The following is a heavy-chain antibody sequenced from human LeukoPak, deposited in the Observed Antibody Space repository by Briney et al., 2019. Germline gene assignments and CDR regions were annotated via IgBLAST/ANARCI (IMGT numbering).Heavy chain of an antibody. CDR3: ARGGGLDV. V-gene: IGHV3-7*03. CDR1: GFTFRSYW. J-gene: IGHJ6*02. Sequence: QPGGSLRLSCAASGFTFRSYWMNWARQAPGKGLEWVASINHNGNVNYYVDSVKGRFTISRDNAKNSLYLQMSNLRAEDTAVYFCARGGGLDVWGQGATVTVSS. CDR2: INHNGNVN. D-gene: IGHD3-16*01.